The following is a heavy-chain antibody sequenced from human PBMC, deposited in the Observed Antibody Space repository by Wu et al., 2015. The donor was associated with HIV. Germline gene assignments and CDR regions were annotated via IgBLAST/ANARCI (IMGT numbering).Heavy chain of an antibody. CDR1: GFTFTSFG. Sequence: QVQLVQSGPEVKKPGASVKVSCKASGFTFTSFGISWLRRAPGQGLEWMGWISAYNGKINYEQKVQDRVIMTKDPSTSTVYMELSSLRSEDTAVYYCARADGRGATMAFDIWGQGTMVTVSS. D-gene: IGHD1-26*01. CDR2: ISAYNGKI. J-gene: IGHJ3*02. CDR3: ARADGRGATMAFDI. V-gene: IGHV1-18*01.